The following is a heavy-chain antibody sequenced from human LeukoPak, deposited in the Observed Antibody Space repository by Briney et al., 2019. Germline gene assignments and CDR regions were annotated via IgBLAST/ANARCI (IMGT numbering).Heavy chain of an antibody. V-gene: IGHV4-59*08. Sequence: SETLSLTCTVSGGSISSYYWSWIRQPPGKGLEWIGYIYYSGSTNYNPSLKSRVTISVDTSKNQFSLKLSSVTAADTAVYYCARRRTTVTFGYYYYMDVWGKGTTVTVSS. J-gene: IGHJ6*03. CDR3: ARRRTTVTFGYYYYMDV. CDR1: GGSISSYY. D-gene: IGHD4-11*01. CDR2: IYYSGST.